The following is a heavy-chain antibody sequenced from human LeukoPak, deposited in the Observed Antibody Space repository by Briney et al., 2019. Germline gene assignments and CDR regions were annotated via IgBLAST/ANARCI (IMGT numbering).Heavy chain of an antibody. D-gene: IGHD2-15*01. CDR3: ARTYCSGGSCHFDY. CDR2: IFYSGST. Sequence: SETLSLTCTVSGGSIRSYYWSWIRQPPGKGLEWMGYIFYSGSTDSNPSLKSRVTISVDTYKNQFSLKLSSVTAADTAVYYCARTYCSGGSCHFDYWGQGTLVTVSS. J-gene: IGHJ4*02. V-gene: IGHV4-59*08. CDR1: GGSIRSYY.